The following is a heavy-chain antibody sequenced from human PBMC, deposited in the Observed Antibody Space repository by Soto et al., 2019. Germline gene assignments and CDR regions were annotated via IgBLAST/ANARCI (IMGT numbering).Heavy chain of an antibody. Sequence: QVQLVQSGAEVKKPGSSVKVSCKASGGTFSSYAISWVRQAPGQGLEWMGGSIPMFGTANYAQKFQGRVTITADKSTSTAYMELSSLRSEDTAVYYCARDKFGDYTYWYFYLWGRGTLVTVSS. J-gene: IGHJ2*01. D-gene: IGHD4-17*01. CDR2: SIPMFGTA. CDR1: GGTFSSYA. V-gene: IGHV1-69*06. CDR3: ARDKFGDYTYWYFYL.